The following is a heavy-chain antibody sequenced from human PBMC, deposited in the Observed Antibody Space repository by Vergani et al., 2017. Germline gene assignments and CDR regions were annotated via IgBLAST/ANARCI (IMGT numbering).Heavy chain of an antibody. CDR3: ARSRIYYGAGSPDY. J-gene: IGHJ4*02. D-gene: IGHD3-10*01. Sequence: QLHLQESGPGLVKPSETLSLTCTVSGGSITSSSYYWGWIRQPPGKGLEWMGYVSFRGDTLYDPSVKGRMTISRNTSSNQFSLYLTSVTAADTAVYYCARSRIYYGAGSPDYWGQGTLVTVSS. CDR2: VSFRGDT. CDR1: GGSITSSSYY. V-gene: IGHV4-61*05.